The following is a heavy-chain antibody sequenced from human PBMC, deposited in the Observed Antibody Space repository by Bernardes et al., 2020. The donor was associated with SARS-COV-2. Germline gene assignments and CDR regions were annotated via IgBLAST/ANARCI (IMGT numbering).Heavy chain of an antibody. CDR3: ARVDYYGSGSQFDP. V-gene: IGHV4-59*01. Sequence: SETLSLTCTVSGGSISSYYWSWIRQPPGKGLEWIGYIYYSGSTNYNPSLKSRVTISVDTSKNQFSLKLSSVTAADTAVYYCARVDYYGSGSQFDPWGQGTLVTVSP. D-gene: IGHD3-10*01. J-gene: IGHJ5*02. CDR1: GGSISSYY. CDR2: IYYSGST.